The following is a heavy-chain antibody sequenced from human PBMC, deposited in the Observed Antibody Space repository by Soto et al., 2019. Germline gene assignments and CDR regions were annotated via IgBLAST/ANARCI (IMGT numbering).Heavy chain of an antibody. J-gene: IGHJ5*02. Sequence: ASVKVSCKVSGYTLTELSMHWVRQAPGKGLEWMGGFDPEDGEKIYAQKFQGRVTMTEGKSNDTAYMELSSLRSKDTAVYYCATAPSQIVLMVYTGGWFDPWGQGTLVTVSS. CDR3: ATAPSQIVLMVYTGGWFDP. CDR2: FDPEDGEK. V-gene: IGHV1-24*01. CDR1: GYTLTELS. D-gene: IGHD2-8*01.